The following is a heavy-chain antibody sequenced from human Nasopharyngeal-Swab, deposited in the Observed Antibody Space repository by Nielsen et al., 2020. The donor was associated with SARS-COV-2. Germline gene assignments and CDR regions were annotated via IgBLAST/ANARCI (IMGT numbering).Heavy chain of an antibody. D-gene: IGHD6-13*01. V-gene: IGHV3-48*03. CDR1: GFTFSSYD. CDR2: ISSSGSTI. Sequence: GSLRLSCAASGFTFSSYDMNWVRQAPGKGLEWVSYISSSGSTIYYADSVKGRFTISRDNAKNSLYLQMNSLRAEDTAVYYCAREAGSWYVRGGFDYWGQGTLVTVSS. J-gene: IGHJ4*02. CDR3: AREAGSWYVRGGFDY.